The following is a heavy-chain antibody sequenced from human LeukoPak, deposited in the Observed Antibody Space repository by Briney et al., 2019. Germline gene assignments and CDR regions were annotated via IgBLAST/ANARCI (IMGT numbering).Heavy chain of an antibody. D-gene: IGHD6-19*01. CDR2: IYHSGST. J-gene: IGHJ4*02. V-gene: IGHV4-38-2*01. CDR1: GYSITSGYY. CDR3: ARVYSSGCYPHYFDY. Sequence: SETLSLTCALSGYSITSGYYWGWIGQPPGKGLEWIGNIYHSGSTYYNPSLKSRVTISVDTSKNQFSLKLSSVTAADTAVYYCARVYSSGCYPHYFDYWGQGTLVTVSS.